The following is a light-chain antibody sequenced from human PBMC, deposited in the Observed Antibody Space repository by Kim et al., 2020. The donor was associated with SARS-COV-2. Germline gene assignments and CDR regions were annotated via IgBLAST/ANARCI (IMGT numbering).Light chain of an antibody. CDR2: GAS. V-gene: IGKV3-15*01. J-gene: IGKJ1*01. Sequence: IVMTQSPATLYVSPGERATLSCRASQSVSNSLAWYQQKPGQAPRLLIYGASTRATGIPARFSGSGSRTEFTLTISSLQSEDFAVYYCQQYNNWPETFGQGTKVDIK. CDR3: QQYNNWPET. CDR1: QSVSNS.